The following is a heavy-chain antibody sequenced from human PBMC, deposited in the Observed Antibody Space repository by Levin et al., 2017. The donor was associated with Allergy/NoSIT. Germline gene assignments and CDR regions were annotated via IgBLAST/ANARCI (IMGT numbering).Heavy chain of an antibody. CDR1: GFSLSTSGVG. CDR2: IYWNDDK. J-gene: IGHJ4*02. D-gene: IGHD6-19*01. Sequence: QTLSLTCTFSGFSLSTSGVGVGWIRQPPGKALEWLALIYWNDDKRYSPSLKSRLTITKDTSKNQVVLTMTNMDPVDTATYYCARQYSSGWYQGLIDYWGQGTLVTVSS. CDR3: ARQYSSGWYQGLIDY. V-gene: IGHV2-5*01.